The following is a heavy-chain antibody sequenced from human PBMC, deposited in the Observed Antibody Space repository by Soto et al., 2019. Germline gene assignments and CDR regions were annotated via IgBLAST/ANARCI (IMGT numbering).Heavy chain of an antibody. J-gene: IGHJ4*02. V-gene: IGHV4-61*01. CDR2: IYYSGTS. CDR1: GGSVNSCSYY. CDR3: AREGLDY. Sequence: SGTLSLTCTVSGGSVNSCSYYWSWIRQPPGKGLEWIGYIYYSGTSNYNPSLKSRVIISVDTSKNQFSLKLSSVTAADTAVYYCAREGLDYWGQGILVTVSS.